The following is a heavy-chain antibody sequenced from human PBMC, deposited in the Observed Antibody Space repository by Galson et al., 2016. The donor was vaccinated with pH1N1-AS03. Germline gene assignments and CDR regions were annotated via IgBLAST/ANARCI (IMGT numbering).Heavy chain of an antibody. V-gene: IGHV5-51*01. CDR1: GYSFTGYW. J-gene: IGHJ6*02. Sequence: QSGAEVKKTGESLKISCKGSGYSFTGYWIGWVRQKPGKGLEWMGIIYPSDSDTRYNPSFHGQVTISVDESIGTAYLQWSSLKASDTAIYYCARHREYQVLSSTMDVWGQGTTVTVSS. CDR2: IYPSDSDT. D-gene: IGHD2-2*01. CDR3: ARHREYQVLSSTMDV.